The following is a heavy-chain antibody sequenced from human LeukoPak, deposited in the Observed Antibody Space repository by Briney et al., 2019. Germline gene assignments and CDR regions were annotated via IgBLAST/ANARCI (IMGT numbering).Heavy chain of an antibody. J-gene: IGHJ4*02. D-gene: IGHD7-27*01. CDR2: ISYDGSNK. CDR3: ARGLGMDY. Sequence: GGSLRLSCAASGFTFSSYWMSWVRQAPGKGLEWVAVISYDGSNKYYADSVKGRFTISRDNSKNTLYLQMNSLRAEDTAVYYCARGLGMDYWGQGTLVTVSS. V-gene: IGHV3-30*03. CDR1: GFTFSSYW.